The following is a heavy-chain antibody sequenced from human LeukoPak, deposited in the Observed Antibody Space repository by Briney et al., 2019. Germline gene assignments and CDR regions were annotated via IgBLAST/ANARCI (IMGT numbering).Heavy chain of an antibody. CDR2: ISASNGNT. J-gene: IGHJ4*02. V-gene: IGHV1-18*01. CDR1: GYTFTRYG. CDR3: ARDHSNWNYAPDF. D-gene: IGHD1-7*01. Sequence: ASVKVSCKASGYTFTRYGISWVREAPGQGLQWRGCISASNGNTNYAQKFRGRVTMSTDTSTGTAYLDVRSLRSDDTAVYYCARDHSNWNYAPDFWGQGTLVIVSS.